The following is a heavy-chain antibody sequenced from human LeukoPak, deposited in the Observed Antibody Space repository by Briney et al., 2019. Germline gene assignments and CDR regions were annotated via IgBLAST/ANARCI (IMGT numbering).Heavy chain of an antibody. CDR3: AKDPRDHSYGWNWRYFDY. D-gene: IGHD5-18*01. Sequence: PGGSLRLSCAASGFAFDDHAMHWVRQAPGKGLEWVSGISWNSASEGYADSVKGRFTISRDNAKNSLYLQMNSLRAEDTAVYYCAKDPRDHSYGWNWRYFDYWGQGTLVTVSA. CDR1: GFAFDDHA. J-gene: IGHJ4*02. CDR2: ISWNSASE. V-gene: IGHV3-9*01.